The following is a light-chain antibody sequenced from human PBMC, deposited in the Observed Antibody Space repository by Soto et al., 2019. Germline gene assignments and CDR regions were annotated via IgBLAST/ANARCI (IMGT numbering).Light chain of an antibody. CDR3: QHYNSYSEA. CDR2: WAS. CDR1: QSVFYSSNNKNY. Sequence: DLVMTQSPDSVAVSLGERATINCKSSQSVFYSSNNKNYLAWYQKKPGQPPKLLIYWASTRASGVPGRFSGSGSGTDFTLTIYSLQPDDFATYYCQHYNSYSEAFGQGTKVELK. J-gene: IGKJ1*01. V-gene: IGKV4-1*01.